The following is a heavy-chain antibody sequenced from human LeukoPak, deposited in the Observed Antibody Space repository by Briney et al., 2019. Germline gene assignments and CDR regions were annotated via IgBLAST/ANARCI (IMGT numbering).Heavy chain of an antibody. CDR1: GFTFSSYD. Sequence: GGSLRLSCAASGFTFSSYDMHWVRQATGKGLEWVSAVGTAGDTYCPGSVKGRFTISRENAKNSLYLQMNSLRAEDTAVYYCAKDLEAAAGTDWFDPWGQGTLVTVSS. D-gene: IGHD6-13*01. CDR3: AKDLEAAAGTDWFDP. V-gene: IGHV3-13*01. CDR2: VGTAGDT. J-gene: IGHJ5*02.